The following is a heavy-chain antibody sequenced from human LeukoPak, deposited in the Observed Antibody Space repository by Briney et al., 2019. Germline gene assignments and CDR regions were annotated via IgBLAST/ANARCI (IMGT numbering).Heavy chain of an antibody. CDR1: GFTFSSYS. CDR3: ARDSVSMDY. CDR2: IKQDGSEK. J-gene: IGHJ4*02. V-gene: IGHV3-7*01. Sequence: GGSLRLSCAASGFTFSSYSMNWVRQAPGKGLEWVANIKQDGSEKYYVDSVKGRFTISRDNAKNSLYLQMNSLRAEDTAVYYCARDSVSMDYWGQGTLVTVSS. D-gene: IGHD3-10*01.